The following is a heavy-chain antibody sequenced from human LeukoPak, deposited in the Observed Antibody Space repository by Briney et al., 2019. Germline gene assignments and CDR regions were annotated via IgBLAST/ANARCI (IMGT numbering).Heavy chain of an antibody. Sequence: GGSLRLSCAASGFTFSSYSMNWVRQAPGEGLEWVSYISSLSGTIYYADSVKGRFSTSRDSSKNILYLQLNSLRAEDTAVYYCAKDRCSNGIGCYYYYMDVWGKGTTVTISS. J-gene: IGHJ6*03. CDR1: GFTFSSYS. CDR3: AKDRCSNGIGCYYYYMDV. D-gene: IGHD2-8*01. CDR2: ISSLSGTI. V-gene: IGHV3-48*01.